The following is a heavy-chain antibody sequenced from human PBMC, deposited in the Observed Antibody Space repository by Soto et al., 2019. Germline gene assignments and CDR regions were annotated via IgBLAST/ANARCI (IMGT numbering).Heavy chain of an antibody. J-gene: IGHJ1*01. CDR1: GGSISSGGYY. CDR2: IYYSGST. D-gene: IGHD4-4*01. Sequence: QVQLQESGPGLVKPSQTLSLTCTVSGGSISSGGYYWSWIRQHPGKGLEWIGYIYYSGSTYYNPSLKSPVTRSVDTSNNQCALKLSSVTAAATAVYYCAREASSYSNYGYYQHWGQRTLVTVSS. V-gene: IGHV4-31*01. CDR3: AREASSYSNYGYYQH.